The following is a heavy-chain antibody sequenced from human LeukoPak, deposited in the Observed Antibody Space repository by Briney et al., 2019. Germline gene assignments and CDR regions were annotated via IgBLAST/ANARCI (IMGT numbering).Heavy chain of an antibody. D-gene: IGHD1-26*01. J-gene: IGHJ4*02. CDR1: GFTVRSNY. CDR2: IHSDDST. Sequence: PGGSLRLSCAASGFTVRSNYMSWVRQAPGKGLEWVSVIHSDDSTYLADSVKGRFTISRDNSKNTLYLQMKSLRAEDTAVYYCAKDQRWESPYYLDSWGQGTLVTVSS. V-gene: IGHV3-53*01. CDR3: AKDQRWESPYYLDS.